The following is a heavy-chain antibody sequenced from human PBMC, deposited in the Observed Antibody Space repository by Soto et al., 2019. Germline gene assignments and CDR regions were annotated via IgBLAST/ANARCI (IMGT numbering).Heavy chain of an antibody. Sequence: SETLSLTCTVSGGSISRGGYYWSWIRQHPGKGLEWIAYIYYNGSTYYNPSLKSRVTISVDTSKNQFSLKLSSVTAADTAVYYCAREARRLGPVRAFDIWGQGTMVTVSS. CDR1: GGSISRGGYY. CDR3: AREARRLGPVRAFDI. D-gene: IGHD3-16*01. V-gene: IGHV4-31*03. CDR2: IYYNGST. J-gene: IGHJ3*02.